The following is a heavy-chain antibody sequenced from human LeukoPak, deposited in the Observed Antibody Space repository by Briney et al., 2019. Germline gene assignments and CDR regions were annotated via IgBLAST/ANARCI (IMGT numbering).Heavy chain of an antibody. CDR2: INPDGRDT. Sequence: GGSLRLSCVASGFTFSSLAMHWVRQAPGKGLEWVAHINPDGRDTYYVDSVKGRFTISRDNAQNSMYLQMNSLRVEDTAVYYCTSWGDTTAEYFQRWGQGTLVTVSS. D-gene: IGHD2-21*02. J-gene: IGHJ1*01. CDR1: GFTFSSLA. CDR3: TSWGDTTAEYFQR. V-gene: IGHV3-7*01.